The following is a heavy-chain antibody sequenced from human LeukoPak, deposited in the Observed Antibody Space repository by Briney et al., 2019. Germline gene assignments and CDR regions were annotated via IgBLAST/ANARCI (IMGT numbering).Heavy chain of an antibody. V-gene: IGHV5-51*01. CDR1: GYSFTSYW. CDR2: IYPGDSDT. CDR3: ARLFPKSTHSYGPGGIDY. J-gene: IGHJ4*02. D-gene: IGHD5-18*01. Sequence: GESLKISCKGSGYSFTSYWIGWVRQMPGKGLEWMGIIYPGDSDTRYSPSFQGQVTISADKSISTAYLQWSSLKASDTAMYYCARLFPKSTHSYGPGGIDYWGQGALVTVSS.